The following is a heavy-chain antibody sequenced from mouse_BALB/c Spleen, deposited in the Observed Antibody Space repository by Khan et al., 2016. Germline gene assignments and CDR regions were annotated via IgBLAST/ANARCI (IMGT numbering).Heavy chain of an antibody. CDR3: ARGTPLAN. Sequence: QVQLQQSGAELVRPGSSVKISCKASGYAFSSYWMNWVKQRPGQGLEWIGQIYPGDGDTHYSGKFKGKVILTADKSSSTAYMQLSNLTSEDSAVYFCARGTPLANWGQGTLVTVSA. CDR2: IYPGDGDT. V-gene: IGHV1-80*01. CDR1: GYAFSSYW. J-gene: IGHJ3*01.